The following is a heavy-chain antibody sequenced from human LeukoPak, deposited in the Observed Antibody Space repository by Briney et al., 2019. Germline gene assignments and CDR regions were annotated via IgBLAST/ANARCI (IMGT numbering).Heavy chain of an antibody. J-gene: IGHJ4*02. V-gene: IGHV4-4*07. CDR2: IYISGST. Sequence: SETLSLTCTVAGASIHSHYWSWIRQPAGKGLEWIGRIYISGSTNYNSSLQSRVTMSVDTSKNQFSLKLSSVTAADTAVYYCARALNPLPGTYYFDYWGQGTLVTVSS. D-gene: IGHD2-15*01. CDR1: GASIHSHY. CDR3: ARALNPLPGTYYFDY.